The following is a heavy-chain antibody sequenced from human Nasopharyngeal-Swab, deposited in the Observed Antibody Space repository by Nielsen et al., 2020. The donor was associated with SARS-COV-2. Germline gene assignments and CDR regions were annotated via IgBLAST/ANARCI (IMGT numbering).Heavy chain of an antibody. J-gene: IGHJ4*02. CDR2: INTNTGNP. D-gene: IGHD1-26*01. CDR3: ARVGRQYYFDY. Sequence: WVRQAPGQGLEWMGWINTNTGNPTYAQGFTGRFVFSLDTSVSTAYLLISSLKAEDTAVYYCARVGRQYYFDYWGQGTLVTVSS. V-gene: IGHV7-4-1*02.